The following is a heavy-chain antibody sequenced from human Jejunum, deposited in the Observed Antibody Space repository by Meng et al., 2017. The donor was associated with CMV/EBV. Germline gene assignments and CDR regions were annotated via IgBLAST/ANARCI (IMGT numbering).Heavy chain of an antibody. CDR1: GTSFSDFA. Sequence: FGTSFSDFAWTWIRQPPGKGLEWIVEIPHSGSTNCIPSLKSRVTVSGDTSRKQFSLKMTSVTAADTAVYYCARRGGGDYPFYFDYWGRGTPVTVSS. V-gene: IGHV4-34*01. J-gene: IGHJ4*01. CDR2: IPHSGST. CDR3: ARRGGGDYPFYFDY. D-gene: IGHD2-21*01.